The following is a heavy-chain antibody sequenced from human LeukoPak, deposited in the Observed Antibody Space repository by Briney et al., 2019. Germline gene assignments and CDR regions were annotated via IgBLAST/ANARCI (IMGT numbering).Heavy chain of an antibody. Sequence: PGGSLRLSCAASGFTFSDFGMHWVRQAPGKGLEWVAFIRYNENNKYYADSVKGRFTISRDNSKNTLYLQMNSLRAEDTAVYYCAKSSVYGDYNPYYYYYYMDVWGKGTTVTVSS. V-gene: IGHV3-30*02. D-gene: IGHD4-17*01. CDR1: GFTFSDFG. J-gene: IGHJ6*03. CDR2: IRYNENNK. CDR3: AKSSVYGDYNPYYYYYYMDV.